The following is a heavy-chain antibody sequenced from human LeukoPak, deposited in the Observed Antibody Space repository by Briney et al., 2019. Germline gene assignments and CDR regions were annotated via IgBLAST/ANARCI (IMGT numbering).Heavy chain of an antibody. Sequence: ASVKVSCKASGYTFTGYYMHWVRQAPGQGLEWMGWINPNSGGTNYAQKFQGRVTMTRDTSISTAYMELSRLRSDDTAVYYCARDLPCGGDCYTGAFDYWGQGTLVTVS. CDR1: GYTFTGYY. D-gene: IGHD2-21*02. CDR2: INPNSGGT. V-gene: IGHV1-2*02. J-gene: IGHJ4*02. CDR3: ARDLPCGGDCYTGAFDY.